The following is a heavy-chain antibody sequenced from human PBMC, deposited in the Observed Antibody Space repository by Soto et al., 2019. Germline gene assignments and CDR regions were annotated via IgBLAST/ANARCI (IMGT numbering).Heavy chain of an antibody. D-gene: IGHD6-25*01. V-gene: IGHV1-69*13. J-gene: IGHJ5*02. Sequence: SVKVSCKASGCTFSSYGISCVRQAPGQGLEWMGGIIPIFGTANYAQKFQGRVTITADESTSTAYIELSSLRSKDTAVYFCARSFRLNWFDPWGQGTLVTVSS. CDR2: IIPIFGTA. CDR1: GCTFSSYG. CDR3: ARSFRLNWFDP.